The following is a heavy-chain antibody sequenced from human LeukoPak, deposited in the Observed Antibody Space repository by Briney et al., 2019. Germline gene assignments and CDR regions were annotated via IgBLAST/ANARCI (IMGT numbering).Heavy chain of an antibody. J-gene: IGHJ4*02. CDR2: ISAYNGNT. V-gene: IGHV1-18*01. Sequence: ASVKVSCKASGYTFTSYGISWVRQAPGQGLEGMGGISAYNGNTNHAQKIQGRVTMTTDTSTSKAYMELRSLRSDDTAVYYCARDAGSDILTGYQAAFFDYWGQGTLVTVSS. CDR3: ARDAGSDILTGYQAAFFDY. CDR1: GYTFTSYG. D-gene: IGHD3-9*01.